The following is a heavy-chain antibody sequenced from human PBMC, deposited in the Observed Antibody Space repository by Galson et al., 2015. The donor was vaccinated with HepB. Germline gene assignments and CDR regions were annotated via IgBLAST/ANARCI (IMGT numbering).Heavy chain of an antibody. CDR2: IWYDGSNK. CDR1: GFTFSSYG. V-gene: IGHV3-33*01. Sequence: SLRLSCAASGFTFSSYGMHWVRQAPGKGLEWVAVIWYDGSNKYYADSVKGRFTISRDNSKNTLYLQMNSLRAEDTAVYYCARDYYYGSGTDGFDIWGQGTMVTVSS. J-gene: IGHJ3*02. D-gene: IGHD3-10*01. CDR3: ARDYYYGSGTDGFDI.